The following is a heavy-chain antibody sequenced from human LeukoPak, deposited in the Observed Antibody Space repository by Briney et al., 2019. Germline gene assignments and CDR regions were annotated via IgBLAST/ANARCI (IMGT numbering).Heavy chain of an antibody. CDR1: GFTFSYHW. CDR2: IKNDGAVK. V-gene: IGHV3-7*01. Sequence: GGSLTLSCAASGFTFSYHWMTWVRQAPVKGLEWVANIKNDGAVKNYVDSVKGRFTISRDNAKNSLYLQMNSLRAEDTAVYYCANDSYSKGDFWGQGVLVTVSS. CDR3: ANDSYSKGDF. J-gene: IGHJ4*02. D-gene: IGHD6-13*01.